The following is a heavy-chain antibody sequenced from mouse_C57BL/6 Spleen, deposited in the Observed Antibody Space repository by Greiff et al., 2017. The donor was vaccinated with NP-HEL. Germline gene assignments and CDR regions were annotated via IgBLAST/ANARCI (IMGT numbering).Heavy chain of an antibody. CDR3: ARVNYGNYGFAY. Sequence: QVQLKQPGAELVKPGASVKLSCKASGYTFTSYWMHWVKQRPGQGLEWIGMIHPNSGSTNYNEKFKSKATLTVDKSSSTAYMQLSSLTSEDSAVYYCARVNYGNYGFAYWGQGTLVTVSA. V-gene: IGHV1-64*01. J-gene: IGHJ3*01. CDR2: IHPNSGST. D-gene: IGHD2-1*01. CDR1: GYTFTSYW.